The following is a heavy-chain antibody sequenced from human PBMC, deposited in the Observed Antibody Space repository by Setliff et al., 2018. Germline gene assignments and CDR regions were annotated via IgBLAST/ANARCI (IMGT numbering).Heavy chain of an antibody. V-gene: IGHV4-34*01. D-gene: IGHD3-3*01. J-gene: IGHJ5*02. CDR3: ARDVYDFRTGQGGP. CDR2: INHSGST. CDR1: GGSFSNYY. Sequence: PSETLSLTCTVYGGSFSNYYWSWIRQPPGKGLEWIGEINHSGSTNYNSSLTSRVTISVDTSKNQFSLKLSSVTAADTAVYYCARDVYDFRTGQGGPWGQGTRVTVS.